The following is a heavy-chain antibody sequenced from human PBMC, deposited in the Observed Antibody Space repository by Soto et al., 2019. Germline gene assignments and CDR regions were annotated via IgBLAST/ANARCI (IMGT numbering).Heavy chain of an antibody. V-gene: IGHV4-59*08. D-gene: IGHD5-18*01. CDR1: GGSINSYY. CDR2: IYYSGST. J-gene: IGHJ4*02. CDR3: ARHRYSYGVYYFDY. Sequence: SETLSLTCTVSGGSINSYYWSWIRQPPGKGLEWIGYIYYSGSTNYSPSLKSRVTISVDTSKNQFSLRLSSVTAADTALYYCARHRYSYGVYYFDYWGRGTLVTVSS.